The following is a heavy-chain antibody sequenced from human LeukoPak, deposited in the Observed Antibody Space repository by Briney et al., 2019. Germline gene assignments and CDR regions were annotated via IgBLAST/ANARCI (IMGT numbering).Heavy chain of an antibody. V-gene: IGHV3-64*01. D-gene: IGHD3-22*01. CDR2: ISSNGDST. CDR1: GFTFSSYP. Sequence: GGSLRLSCAASGFTFSSYPMHWVRQAPGKGLEYVSAISSNGDSTYYANSVKGRFTISRDNSKNTLYLQMGSLRAEDMAVYYCARAYYDSGGYYYDYWGQGTLVTVSS. J-gene: IGHJ4*02. CDR3: ARAYYDSGGYYYDY.